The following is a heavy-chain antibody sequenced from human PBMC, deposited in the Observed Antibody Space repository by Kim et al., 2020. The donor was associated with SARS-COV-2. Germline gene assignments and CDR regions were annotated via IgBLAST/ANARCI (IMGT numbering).Heavy chain of an antibody. CDR3: ARGLVVVPAAQSHAFDI. Sequence: LKSRVTISVDTSKNQFSLKLSSVTAADTAVYYCARGLVVVPAAQSHAFDIWVQGTMVTVSS. J-gene: IGHJ3*02. D-gene: IGHD2-2*01. V-gene: IGHV4-30-2*04.